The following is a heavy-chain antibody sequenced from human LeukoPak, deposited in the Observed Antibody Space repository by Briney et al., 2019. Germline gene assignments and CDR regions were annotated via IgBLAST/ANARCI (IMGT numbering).Heavy chain of an antibody. CDR2: ISGSGGST. J-gene: IGHJ5*02. CDR1: GWAFRRYA. CDR3: ARRIAAAA. V-gene: IGHV3-23*01. D-gene: IGHD6-13*01. Sequence: QAVGPLGLCGTASGWAFRRYAVSWVRQDPGKGLEWVSAISGSGGSTYYADSVKGRFTISRDNSKNTLYLQMNSLRAEDTAVYYCARRIAAAAWGQGTLVTVSS.